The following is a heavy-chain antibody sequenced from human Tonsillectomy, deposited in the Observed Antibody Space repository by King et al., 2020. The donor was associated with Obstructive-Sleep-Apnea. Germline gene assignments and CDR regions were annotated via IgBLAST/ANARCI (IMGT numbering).Heavy chain of an antibody. CDR2: ISSSSSTI. V-gene: IGHV3-48*04. Sequence: VQLVGSGGGLVQPGGSPRLSCAASGFTFSSYSMNWVRPAPGKGLEWGSYISSSSSTIYYADVVKGRFTISRDNAKNSLYLQMNSLRAEDTAVYYCARDRITIFGVVTLDYYYYGMDVWGQGTTVTVSS. J-gene: IGHJ6*02. D-gene: IGHD3-3*01. CDR3: ARDRITIFGVVTLDYYYYGMDV. CDR1: GFTFSSYS.